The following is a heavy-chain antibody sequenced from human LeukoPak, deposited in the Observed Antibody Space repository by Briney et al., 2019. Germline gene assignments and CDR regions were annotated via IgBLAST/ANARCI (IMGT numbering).Heavy chain of an antibody. CDR1: GYSISSGYY. CDR2: IYHSGST. V-gene: IGHV4-38-2*02. CDR3: ARVAKLLRFDY. D-gene: IGHD2-15*01. J-gene: IGHJ4*02. Sequence: SETLSLTCTVSGYSISSGYYWGWIRQPPGKGLEWIGSIYHSGSTYYNPSLKSRVTISVDTSKNQFSLKLSSVTAADTAVYYCARVAKLLRFDYWGQGTLVTVSS.